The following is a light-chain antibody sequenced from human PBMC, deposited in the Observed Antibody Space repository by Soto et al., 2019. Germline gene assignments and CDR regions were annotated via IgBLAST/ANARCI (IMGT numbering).Light chain of an antibody. V-gene: IGKV3-15*01. CDR3: QQYHNWPT. CDR2: GAS. Sequence: ETVMTQSPATLSLSPGERATLSCRASQSVSSKLVWYQQKPGQAPRFLIYGASTRATGIPARFRGSGSGTEFTLTISSLQSEDFAVYYCQQYHNWPTFGQGTRLEI. J-gene: IGKJ5*01. CDR1: QSVSSK.